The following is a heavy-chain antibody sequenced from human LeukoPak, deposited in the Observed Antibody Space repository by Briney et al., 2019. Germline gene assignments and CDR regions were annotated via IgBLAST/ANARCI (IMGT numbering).Heavy chain of an antibody. CDR2: ISYDGSNK. D-gene: IGHD4-17*01. V-gene: IGHV3-30*18. J-gene: IGHJ4*02. CDR3: AKAEDYGDYVLSY. CDR1: GFTFSDYG. Sequence: GGSLRLSCAASGFTFSDYGMHWVRQAPGKGLEWVAVISYDGSNKYSADSVKGRFTISRDNSKNTLYLQMNSLRAEDTAVYYCAKAEDYGDYVLSYWGQGTLVTVSS.